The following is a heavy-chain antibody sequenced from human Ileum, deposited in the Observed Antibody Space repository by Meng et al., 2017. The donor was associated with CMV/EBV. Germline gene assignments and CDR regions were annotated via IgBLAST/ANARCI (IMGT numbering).Heavy chain of an antibody. CDR3: TRGYGSGD. CDR2: VSPTSGKS. Sequence: KVSCKASGYDFNFFDIHWVRKAPGQGLEYMGRVSPTSGKSGYARQFQDRVTISCNTSMTTAYLELSGLTSKDTAVYYCTRGYGSGDWGQGTLVTVSS. CDR1: GYDFNFFD. V-gene: IGHV1-8*03. D-gene: IGHD4-17*01. J-gene: IGHJ4*02.